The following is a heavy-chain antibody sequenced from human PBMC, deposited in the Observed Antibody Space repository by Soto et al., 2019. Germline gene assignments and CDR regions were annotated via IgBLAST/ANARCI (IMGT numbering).Heavy chain of an antibody. CDR2: IYYSGST. CDR3: ARGSWNDVRFEH. CDR1: GGSISSYY. D-gene: IGHD1-1*01. J-gene: IGHJ4*02. V-gene: IGHV4-59*01. Sequence: SETLSLTCTAAGGSISSYYLSWIRQPPGKGLEWIGYIYYSGSTNYNPSLKSRVTISVDTSKNQFSLKLSSVTAADTAVYYCARGSWNDVRFEHWGQGTLVTVSS.